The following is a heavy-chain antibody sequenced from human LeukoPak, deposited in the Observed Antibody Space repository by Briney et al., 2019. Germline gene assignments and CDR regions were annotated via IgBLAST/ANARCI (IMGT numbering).Heavy chain of an antibody. V-gene: IGHV4-4*07. CDR1: GGSVSSYN. D-gene: IGHD2-2*01. CDR2: IYTSGIT. CDR3: ARYLVGPLVGSYYSHYMDV. J-gene: IGHJ6*03. Sequence: PSETLSLTCTVSGGSVSSYNWTWIRQPAGMGLELIGRIYTSGITNYSPSLRSRVTMPLDTSKNQFSLKMSSVTAADTAVYYCARYLVGPLVGSYYSHYMDVWGKGTTVTISS.